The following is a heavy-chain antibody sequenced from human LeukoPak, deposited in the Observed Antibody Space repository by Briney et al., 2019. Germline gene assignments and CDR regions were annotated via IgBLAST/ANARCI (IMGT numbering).Heavy chain of an antibody. CDR1: GFTFSSYT. Sequence: GGSLRLYCAASGFTFSSYTMNWVRRAPGKGLEWVSSISASSSYIYYADSVKGRFTIYRDNAKNSLYLQMNSLRAEDTAVYYCARVTMYYDILTGYYKPNWFDPWGHGTLVTVSS. J-gene: IGHJ5*02. CDR3: ARVTMYYDILTGYYKPNWFDP. CDR2: ISASSSYI. V-gene: IGHV3-21*01. D-gene: IGHD3-9*01.